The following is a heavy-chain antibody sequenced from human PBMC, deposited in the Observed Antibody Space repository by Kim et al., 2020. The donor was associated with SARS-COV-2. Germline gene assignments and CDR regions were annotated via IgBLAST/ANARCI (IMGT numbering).Heavy chain of an antibody. CDR3: TRVGSVSSWYVPYFDY. CDR1: GFTFGDYA. Sequence: GGSLRLSCTASGFTFGDYAMSWFRQAPGKGLEWVGFIRSKAYGGTTEYAASVKGRFTISRDDSKSIAYLQMNSLKTEDTAVYYCTRVGSVSSWYVPYFDYWGQGTLVTVSS. J-gene: IGHJ4*02. CDR2: IRSKAYGGTT. V-gene: IGHV3-49*03. D-gene: IGHD6-13*01.